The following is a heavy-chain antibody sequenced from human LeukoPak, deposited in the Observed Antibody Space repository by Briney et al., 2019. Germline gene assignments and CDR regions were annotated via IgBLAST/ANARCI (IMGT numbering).Heavy chain of an antibody. D-gene: IGHD3-16*02. V-gene: IGHV1-18*01. CDR1: GYTFTSYG. Sequence: ASXKVSCKASGYTFTSYGISWVRQAPGQGLEWMGWISAYNGNTNYAQKLKGRVTMTTDTSTRRAYMELRRLRSDDTAVYYCARDRVTYDYVWGSYRFGYFDYWGQGTLVTVSS. CDR2: ISAYNGNT. CDR3: ARDRVTYDYVWGSYRFGYFDY. J-gene: IGHJ4*02.